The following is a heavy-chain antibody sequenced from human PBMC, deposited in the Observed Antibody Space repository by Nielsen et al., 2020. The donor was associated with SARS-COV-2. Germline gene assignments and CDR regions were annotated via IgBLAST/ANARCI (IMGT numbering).Heavy chain of an antibody. CDR1: GFTFSSYW. J-gene: IGHJ4*02. CDR3: AREGSYGEGDY. Sequence: GESLKISCAASGFTFSSYWMSWVRQAPGKGLEWVANIKQDGSEKYYVDSVKGRFTISRDNSKNTLYLQMNSLRAEDTAVYYCAREGSYGEGDYWGQGTLVTVSS. CDR2: IKQDGSEK. D-gene: IGHD5-18*01. V-gene: IGHV3-7*01.